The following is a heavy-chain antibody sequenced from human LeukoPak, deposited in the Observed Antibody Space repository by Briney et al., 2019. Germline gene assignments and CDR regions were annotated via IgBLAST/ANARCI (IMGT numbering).Heavy chain of an antibody. CDR1: GFTVSTYY. J-gene: IGHJ2*01. Sequence: GGSLRLSCAASGFTVSTYYMNWVRQAPGKGLEWVSIIYSGGSTYYAESVKGRFTISRDTSKNTLSLQMNSLRAEDTAVYFCARVGDHFHWNLDLWGRGTLVSVSS. CDR2: IYSGGST. D-gene: IGHD3-3*02. CDR3: ARVGDHFHWNLDL. V-gene: IGHV3-53*01.